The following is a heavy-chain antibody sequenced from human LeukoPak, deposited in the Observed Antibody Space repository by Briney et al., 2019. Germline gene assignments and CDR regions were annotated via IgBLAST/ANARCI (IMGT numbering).Heavy chain of an antibody. V-gene: IGHV4-4*02. Sequence: PSETLSLTCAVSGGSISSSNWWSWVRQPPGKGLEWIGEIYHSGSTNYNPSLKSRVTISVDTSKNQFSLKLSSVTAADTAVYYCARHGIRRDGYNNNAFDIWGQGTMVTVSS. CDR3: ARHGIRRDGYNNNAFDI. D-gene: IGHD5-24*01. CDR2: IYHSGST. CDR1: GGSISSSNW. J-gene: IGHJ3*02.